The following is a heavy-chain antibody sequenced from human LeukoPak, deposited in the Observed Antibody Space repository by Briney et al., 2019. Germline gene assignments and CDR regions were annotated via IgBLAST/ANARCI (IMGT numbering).Heavy chain of an antibody. J-gene: IGHJ5*02. Sequence: PGGSLRLSCAASGFTVRNNHMSWVRQAPGKGLEWVSVIDSRDNTYHADSVKGRFTIPRHTSKNTLYLQMNSLRAEDTAVYYCARESTPLRGAFDPWGPGTLVTVSS. CDR3: ARESTPLRGAFDP. CDR1: GFTVRNNH. CDR2: IDSRDNT. V-gene: IGHV3-53*04. D-gene: IGHD5-24*01.